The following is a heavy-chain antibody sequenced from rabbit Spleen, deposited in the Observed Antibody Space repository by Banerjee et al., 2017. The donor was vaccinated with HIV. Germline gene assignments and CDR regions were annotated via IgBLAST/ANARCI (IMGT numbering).Heavy chain of an antibody. CDR1: GFSFSDRDV. Sequence: QEQVEESGGGPVKPGGSLTLTCKASGFSFSDRDVMCWVRQAPGKGLEWIACIYTGTSGITYYANWVISRFTITSDTNQNTVDLKMTSLTAADTATYFCARWAAGNSGWYTFNLWGPGTLVTVS. CDR2: IYTGTSGIT. D-gene: IGHD1-1*01. J-gene: IGHJ4*01. CDR3: ARWAAGNSGWYTFNL. V-gene: IGHV1S45*01.